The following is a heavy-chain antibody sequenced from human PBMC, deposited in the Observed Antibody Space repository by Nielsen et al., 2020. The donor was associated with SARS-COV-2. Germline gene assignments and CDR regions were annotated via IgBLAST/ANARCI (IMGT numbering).Heavy chain of an antibody. CDR1: GCTFTGYY. CDR2: INPNSGGT. V-gene: IGHV1-2*02. Sequence: ASVKVSCKASGCTFTGYYMHWVRQAPGQGLEWMGWINPNSGGTNYAQKFQGRVTMTRDTSISTAYMELSRLRSDDTAVYYCARVELPPSYYYYGMDVWGQGTTVTVSS. CDR3: ARVELPPSYYYYGMDV. D-gene: IGHD1-7*01. J-gene: IGHJ6*02.